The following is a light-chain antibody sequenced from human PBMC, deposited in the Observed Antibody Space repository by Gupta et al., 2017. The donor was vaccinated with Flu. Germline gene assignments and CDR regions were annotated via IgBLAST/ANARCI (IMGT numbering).Light chain of an antibody. CDR1: QFIVSW. Sequence: RANQFIVSWVAWYPNKPGKAPEVMIAAASTLETGVPSRFSVSGYLIDFTLTIRSLQSEDFATYFCLQANSFLLSFGGGTTV. CDR3: LQANSFLLS. V-gene: IGKV1-12*01. J-gene: IGKJ4*01. CDR2: AAS.